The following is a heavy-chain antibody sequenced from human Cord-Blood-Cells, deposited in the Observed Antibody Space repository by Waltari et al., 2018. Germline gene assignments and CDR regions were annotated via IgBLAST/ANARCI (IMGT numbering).Heavy chain of an antibody. CDR1: GYTFTGYY. CDR3: ARGGYYYYGMDV. Sequence: QVQLVQSGAEVKKPGASVKVSCKASGYTFTGYYMHWVRQAPGQGLEWMGWINPNSGGTNHAQKFQGRVTMTRDTSISTAYMELSRLRSDDTAVYYCARGGYYYYGMDVWGQGTTVTVSS. J-gene: IGHJ6*02. CDR2: INPNSGGT. V-gene: IGHV1-2*02. D-gene: IGHD3-10*01.